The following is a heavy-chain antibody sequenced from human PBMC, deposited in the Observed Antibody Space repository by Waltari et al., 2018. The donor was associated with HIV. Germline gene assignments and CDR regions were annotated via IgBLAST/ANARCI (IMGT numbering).Heavy chain of an antibody. J-gene: IGHJ4*02. Sequence: QVQLQASGPGLVKPSETLSLICAVSGYSLSRGYNWGWIRQPPGERLEWIGSTSYSEGTYYNPSLRSRVTISLYTSKNQFSLNLNSVTAADTAVYFCARRRAQGDFDYWGQGTLVTVSS. CDR3: ARRRAQGDFDY. D-gene: IGHD1-26*01. V-gene: IGHV4-38-2*01. CDR2: TSYSEGT. CDR1: GYSLSRGYN.